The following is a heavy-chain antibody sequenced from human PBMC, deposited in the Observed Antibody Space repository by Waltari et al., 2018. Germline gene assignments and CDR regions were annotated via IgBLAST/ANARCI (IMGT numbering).Heavy chain of an antibody. V-gene: IGHV4-34*01. CDR1: GGSFSGYY. Sequence: LKPSETLSLTCAVYGGSFSGYYWSWIRQPPGKGLEWIGEINHSGSSNYNPSLKSRVTISVDTSKNQFSLKLSSVTAADTAVYYCARGIDFSEWLLPNYYYMDVWGKGTTVTVSS. D-gene: IGHD3-3*01. CDR2: INHSGSS. J-gene: IGHJ6*03. CDR3: ARGIDFSEWLLPNYYYMDV.